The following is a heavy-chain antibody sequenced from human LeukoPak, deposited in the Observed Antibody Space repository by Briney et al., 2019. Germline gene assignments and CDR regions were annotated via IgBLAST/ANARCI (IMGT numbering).Heavy chain of an antibody. CDR3: ARQPYYYGSGSDWFDP. CDR2: INHSGST. J-gene: IGHJ5*02. V-gene: IGHV4-34*01. Sequence: KPSETLSLTCAVYGGSFSGYYWSWIRQPPGKGLEWIGEINHSGSTNYNPSLKSRVTISVDTSKNQFSLKLSSVTAADTAVYYCARQPYYYGSGSDWFDPWGQGTLVTVSS. CDR1: GGSFSGYY. D-gene: IGHD3-10*01.